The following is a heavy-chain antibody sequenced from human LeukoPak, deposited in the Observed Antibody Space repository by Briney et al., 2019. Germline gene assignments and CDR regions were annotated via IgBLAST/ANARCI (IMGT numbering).Heavy chain of an antibody. D-gene: IGHD6-19*01. CDR2: INHSGST. CDR1: GGSFSGYY. J-gene: IGHJ2*01. CDR3: ARGKAVAAPYWYFDL. V-gene: IGHV4-34*01. Sequence: SEILSLTCAVYGGSFSGYYWSWIRQPPGKGLEWIGEINHSGSTNYNPSLKSRVTISVDTSKKQFSLKLSSVTAADTAVYYCARGKAVAAPYWYFDLWGRGTLVTVSS.